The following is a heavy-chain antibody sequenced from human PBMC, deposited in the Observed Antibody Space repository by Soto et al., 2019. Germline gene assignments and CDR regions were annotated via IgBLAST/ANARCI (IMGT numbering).Heavy chain of an antibody. J-gene: IGHJ3*02. D-gene: IGHD2-2*01. V-gene: IGHV1-69*13. CDR2: IIPIFGTA. Sequence: SVKVSCKXSGGTFSSYAISWVRQAPGQGLEWMGGIIPIFGTANYAQKFQGRVTITADESTSTAYMELSSLRSEDTAVYYCARLRDIVVVPPRGAFDIWGQGTMVTVSS. CDR1: GGTFSSYA. CDR3: ARLRDIVVVPPRGAFDI.